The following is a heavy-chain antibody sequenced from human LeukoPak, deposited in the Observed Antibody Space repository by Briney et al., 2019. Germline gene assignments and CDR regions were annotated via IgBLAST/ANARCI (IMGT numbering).Heavy chain of an antibody. V-gene: IGHV3-48*03. Sequence: GGSLRLSCAASGFTFSSYEMNWVRQAPGKGLEWVSYISSSGNTIYYADSVKGRFTISRDNAKDSLYLQMNSLRAEDTAVYYCAELGITMIGGVWGKGTTVTISS. J-gene: IGHJ6*04. CDR2: ISSSGNTI. CDR3: AELGITMIGGV. CDR1: GFTFSSYE. D-gene: IGHD3-10*02.